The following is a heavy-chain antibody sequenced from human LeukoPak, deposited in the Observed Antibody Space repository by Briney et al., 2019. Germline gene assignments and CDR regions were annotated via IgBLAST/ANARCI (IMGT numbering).Heavy chain of an antibody. CDR1: GFTFSSYT. CDR3: VRRGPNNSGLDY. CDR2: ITSTSTYI. J-gene: IGHJ4*02. Sequence: GGSLRLSCAASGFTFSSYTFFWGRQAPGKGLEWVASITSTSTYIYYADSVQGRFAVSRDNAKNSLYLQMNSLRAEDTAVFYCVRRGPNNSGLDYWGQGTLVTVSS. V-gene: IGHV3-21*01. D-gene: IGHD5-12*01.